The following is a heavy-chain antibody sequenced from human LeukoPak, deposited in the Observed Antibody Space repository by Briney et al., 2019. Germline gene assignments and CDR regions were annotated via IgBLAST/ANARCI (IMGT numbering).Heavy chain of an antibody. Sequence: GGSLRLSCAASGFTVSSNYMSWVRQAPGKGLEWVSVIYSGGSTYYADSVKGRFTISRDNSKNTLYLQMNSLRAEDTAVYYCARALGYGDYYFDYWGQGTLVTASS. V-gene: IGHV3-66*01. J-gene: IGHJ4*02. D-gene: IGHD4-17*01. CDR3: ARALGYGDYYFDY. CDR2: IYSGGST. CDR1: GFTVSSNY.